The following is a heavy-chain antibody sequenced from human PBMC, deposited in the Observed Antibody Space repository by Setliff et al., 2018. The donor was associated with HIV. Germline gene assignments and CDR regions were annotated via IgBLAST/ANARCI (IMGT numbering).Heavy chain of an antibody. CDR1: GYTFSSDG. CDR3: ARAHTTDYGSGSFQH. J-gene: IGHJ1*01. Sequence: ASVKVSCKASGYTFSSDGIGWVRHVTGQGFEWMGWMHPGSGNPGFAAKFQGRVTMTQDTSTQTAYMELTSVTFHDTAVYYCARAHTTDYGSGSFQHWGQGTLVTVSS. D-gene: IGHD3-10*01. V-gene: IGHV1-8*01. CDR2: MHPGSGNP.